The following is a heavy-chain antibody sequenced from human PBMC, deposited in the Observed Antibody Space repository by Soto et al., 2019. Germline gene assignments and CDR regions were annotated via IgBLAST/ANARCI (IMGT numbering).Heavy chain of an antibody. CDR1: GLRFSSYA. J-gene: IGHJ6*02. Sequence: GGSLRLSCAASGLRFSSYAMSWVRQAPGKGLEWVSGISGSGGSTYFADCVKGRFAISRDNSKNTLYLQMNSLRAEDTAVYYCAKGRGTYYAYDLDVWGQGTAVTVSS. V-gene: IGHV3-23*01. D-gene: IGHD3-10*01. CDR2: ISGSGGST. CDR3: AKGRGTYYAYDLDV.